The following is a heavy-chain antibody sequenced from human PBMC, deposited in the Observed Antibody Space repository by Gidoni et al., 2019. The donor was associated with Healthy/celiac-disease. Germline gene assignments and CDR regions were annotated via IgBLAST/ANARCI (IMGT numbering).Heavy chain of an antibody. CDR1: GYSFTSYW. Sequence: EVQLVQSGAEVKKPGESLTIHCKGSGYSFTSYWIGWVRQLPGKGLEWMGIIYPGDADTRYSPSFQGQVTISADKSISTAYLQWSSLKASDTAMYYCARRNYYDSSGYFDYWGQGTLVTVSS. V-gene: IGHV5-51*01. J-gene: IGHJ4*02. CDR3: ARRNYYDSSGYFDY. D-gene: IGHD3-22*01. CDR2: IYPGDADT.